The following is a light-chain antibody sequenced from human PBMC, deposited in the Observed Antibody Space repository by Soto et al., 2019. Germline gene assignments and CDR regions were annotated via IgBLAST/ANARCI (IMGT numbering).Light chain of an antibody. CDR3: TSYTTSSTYV. CDR2: DVN. CDR1: SSDVGGYNF. J-gene: IGLJ1*01. Sequence: QSVLTQPASVSGSPGQSITISCTGTSSDVGGYNFVSWYQHHPGKAPKLIIYDVNNRPSGVSNRFSGSKSGNTASLTISGLQAEDEADYYCTSYTTSSTYVFGPGTKLTVL. V-gene: IGLV2-14*03.